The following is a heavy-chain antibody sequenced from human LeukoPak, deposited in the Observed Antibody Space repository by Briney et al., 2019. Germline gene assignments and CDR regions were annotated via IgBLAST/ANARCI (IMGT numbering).Heavy chain of an antibody. D-gene: IGHD6-13*01. CDR1: GGSISSYY. V-gene: IGHV4-59*01. CDR2: IYYSGST. CDR3: ARSAGIPTPFDY. J-gene: IGHJ4*02. Sequence: SSETLSLTCTVSGGSISSYYWSWIRQPPGKGLEWIGYIYYSGSTNYNPSLKSRVTISVDTSKNQFSLKLSSVTAADTAVYYCARSAGIPTPFDYWGQGTLVTVSS.